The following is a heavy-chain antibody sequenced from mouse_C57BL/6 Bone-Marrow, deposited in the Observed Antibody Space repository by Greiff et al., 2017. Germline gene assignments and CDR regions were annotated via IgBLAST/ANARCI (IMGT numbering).Heavy chain of an antibody. CDR3: AREDYGSDY. J-gene: IGHJ2*01. CDR2: ISYDGSN. Sequence: EVQVVESGPGLVKPSQSLSLTCSVTGYSITSGYYWNWIRQFPGNKLEWMGSISYDGSNNYNPSLKNRISITRDTSKNQFFLKLNPVTTEDTATYYCAREDYGSDYWGQGTTLTVSS. D-gene: IGHD1-1*01. CDR1: GYSITSGYY. V-gene: IGHV3-6*02.